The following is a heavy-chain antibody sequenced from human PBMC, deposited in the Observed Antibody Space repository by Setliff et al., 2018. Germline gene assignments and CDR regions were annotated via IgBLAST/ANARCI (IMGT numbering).Heavy chain of an antibody. CDR3: ATWDGKYSRY. D-gene: IGHD3-9*01. CDR2: IWYDGSNQ. J-gene: IGHJ4*02. Sequence: PGGSLRLSCAASGFTFSSHAMHWVRQAPGKGLEWVAVIWYDGSNQYYADSVKGRFTISRDNSKNSLYLQMGSLRAEDMAVYYCATWDGKYSRYWGQGTLVTVSS. V-gene: IGHV3-30*14. CDR1: GFTFSSHA.